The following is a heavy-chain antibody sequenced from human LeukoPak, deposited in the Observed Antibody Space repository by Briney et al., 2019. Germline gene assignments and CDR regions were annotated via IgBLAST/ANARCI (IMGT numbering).Heavy chain of an antibody. CDR3: ARGDAFSGDH. CDR2: IHPEGNEK. CDR1: GFTFSNFW. V-gene: IGHV3-7*04. J-gene: IGHJ4*02. Sequence: GGSLRLSCAVSGFTFSNFWMSWVRQAPGRGLEWVANIHPEGNEKYHVESVKGRFTISRDNAKNSLFLQMNGLRVEDAAVYYCARGDAFSGDHWGQGTLVTVSS.